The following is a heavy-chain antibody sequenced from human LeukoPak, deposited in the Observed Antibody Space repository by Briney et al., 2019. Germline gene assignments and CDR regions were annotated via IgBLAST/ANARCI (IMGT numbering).Heavy chain of an antibody. J-gene: IGHJ5*02. CDR1: GGSISSGSYY. CDR2: IYTSGST. V-gene: IGHV4-61*02. CDR3: ARDLGGANWFDP. D-gene: IGHD3-16*01. Sequence: SETLSLTYTVSGGSISSGSYYWSWIRQPAGKGLEWIGRIYTSGSTNYNPSLKSRVTISVDTSKNQFSLKLSSVTAADTAVYYCARDLGGANWFDPWGQGTLVTVSS.